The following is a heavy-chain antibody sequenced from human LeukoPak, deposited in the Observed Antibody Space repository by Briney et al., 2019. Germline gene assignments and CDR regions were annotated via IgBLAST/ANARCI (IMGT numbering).Heavy chain of an antibody. J-gene: IGHJ4*02. CDR3: ARDGKGLAYYFDY. V-gene: IGHV3-48*03. D-gene: IGHD6-19*01. Sequence: PGGSLRLSCAASGFTFSSYDMTWVRQAPGKGLEWVSYISGSGSTIYYADSVKGRFTISRDNAKNSLYLQMNSLRAEDTAVYYCARDGKGLAYYFDYWGQGTLVTVSS. CDR1: GFTFSSYD. CDR2: ISGSGSTI.